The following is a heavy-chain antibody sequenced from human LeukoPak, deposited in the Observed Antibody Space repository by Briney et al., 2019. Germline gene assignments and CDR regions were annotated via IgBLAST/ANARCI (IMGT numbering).Heavy chain of an antibody. Sequence: SPSETLSLTCTVSGGSISSSSYYRGWIRQPPGKGLEWIGSIYYSGGTYYNPSLKSRVTISVDTSKNQFSLKLSSVTAADTAVYYCARAPGVWFGELLPLDYWGQGTLVTVSS. CDR3: ARAPGVWFGELLPLDY. CDR2: IYYSGGT. CDR1: GGSISSSSYY. J-gene: IGHJ4*02. V-gene: IGHV4-39*07. D-gene: IGHD3-10*01.